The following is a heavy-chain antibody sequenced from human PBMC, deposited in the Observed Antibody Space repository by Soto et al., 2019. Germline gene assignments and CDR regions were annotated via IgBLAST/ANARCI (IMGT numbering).Heavy chain of an antibody. J-gene: IGHJ4*02. CDR3: ASLYCSGGSCFFDY. V-gene: IGHV3-33*01. Sequence: GGSLRLSCAASGFTFSSYGMHWVRQAPGKGLEWVAVIWYDGSNKYYADSVKGRFTISRDNSKNTLYLQMNSLRAEDTAVYYCASLYCSGGSCFFDYWGQGTLVTVSS. CDR1: GFTFSSYG. D-gene: IGHD2-15*01. CDR2: IWYDGSNK.